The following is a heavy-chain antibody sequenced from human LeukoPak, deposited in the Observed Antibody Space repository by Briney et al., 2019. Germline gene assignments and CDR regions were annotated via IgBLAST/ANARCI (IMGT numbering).Heavy chain of an antibody. J-gene: IGHJ6*03. CDR2: ISSSSSTI. V-gene: IGHV3-48*04. CDR1: EFTFSSYS. D-gene: IGHD1-7*01. CDR3: ARGDSWNSYYYYYMDV. Sequence: GGSLRLSCAASEFTFSSYSMNWVRQAPGKGLEWGSYISSSSSTIYYADSVKGRFTISRDNADNSLYLEMNSLRAEDTAVYYCARGDSWNSYYYYYMDVWGKGTTVTVSS.